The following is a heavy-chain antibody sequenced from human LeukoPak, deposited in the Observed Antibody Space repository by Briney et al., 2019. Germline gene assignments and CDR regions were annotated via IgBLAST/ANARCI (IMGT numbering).Heavy chain of an antibody. CDR3: ARAYYYDSSGYPHGDAFDI. J-gene: IGHJ3*02. CDR1: GYTFTSYG. D-gene: IGHD3-22*01. CDR2: ISAYNGNT. V-gene: IGHV1-18*01. Sequence: GASVKVSCKASGYTFTSYGISWVRQAPGQGLEWMGWISAYNGNTNYAQKLQGRVTVTTDTSTSTAYMELGSLRSDDTAVYYCARAYYYDSSGYPHGDAFDIWGQGTMVTVSS.